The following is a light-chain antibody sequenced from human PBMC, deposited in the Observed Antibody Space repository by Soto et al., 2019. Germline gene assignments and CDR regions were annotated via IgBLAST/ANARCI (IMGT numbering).Light chain of an antibody. CDR1: QSISSY. Sequence: DIHPTHSPSSLSAPVVARDTITCRASQSISSYLNWYQQKPGKAPKLLIYAASSLQSGVPSRFSGSGSGTDFTLTISSLQPEDFATYYCQQSYSTPWTFGQGTKVDIK. CDR3: QQSYSTPWT. J-gene: IGKJ1*01. V-gene: IGKV1-39*01. CDR2: AAS.